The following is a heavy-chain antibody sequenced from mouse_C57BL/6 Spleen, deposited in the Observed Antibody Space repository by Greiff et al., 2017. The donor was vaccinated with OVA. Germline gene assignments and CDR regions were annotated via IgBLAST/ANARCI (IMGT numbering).Heavy chain of an antibody. CDR3: AREAYYARDY. Sequence: EVKLMESEGGLVQPGSSMKLSCTASGFTFSDYYMAWVRQVPEKGLEWVANINYDGSSTYYLDSLKSRFIISRDNAKNILVLHMSSLKSEDTATYYCAREAYYARDYWGQGTSVTVSS. J-gene: IGHJ4*01. CDR1: GFTFSDYY. V-gene: IGHV5-16*01. CDR2: INYDGSST.